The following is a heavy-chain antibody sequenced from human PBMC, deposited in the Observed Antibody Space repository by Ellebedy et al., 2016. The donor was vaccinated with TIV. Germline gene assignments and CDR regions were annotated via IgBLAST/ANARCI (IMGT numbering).Heavy chain of an antibody. D-gene: IGHD3-9*01. V-gene: IGHV4-30-4*01. Sequence: SETLSLTCTVSGGSISSSSYYWSWIRQPPGKGLEWIGYIYYSGSTYYNPSLKSRVTISVDTSKNQFSLKLSSVTAADTAVYYCARDHFDWSWNGMDVWGQGTTVTVPS. CDR1: GGSISSSSYY. J-gene: IGHJ6*02. CDR2: IYYSGST. CDR3: ARDHFDWSWNGMDV.